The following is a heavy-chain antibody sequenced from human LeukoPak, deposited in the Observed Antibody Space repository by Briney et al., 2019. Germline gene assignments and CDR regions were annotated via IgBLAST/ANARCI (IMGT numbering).Heavy chain of an antibody. Sequence: GGSLRLSCAASGFPFSSYAMSWIRQAPGKGLEWVSSIISSGGVTYYADSVKGRFTISRDNSKNTVYLQMDSLRAEDSAVYYCAKNAGYSYGLYYFDYWGQGTLVTVSS. V-gene: IGHV3-23*01. CDR2: IISSGGVT. CDR3: AKNAGYSYGLYYFDY. D-gene: IGHD5-18*01. CDR1: GFPFSSYA. J-gene: IGHJ4*02.